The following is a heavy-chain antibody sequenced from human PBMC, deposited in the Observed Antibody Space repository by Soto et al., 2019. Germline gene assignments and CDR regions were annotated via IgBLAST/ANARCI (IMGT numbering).Heavy chain of an antibody. V-gene: IGHV5-10-1*01. D-gene: IGHD6-13*01. CDR3: ARRGIHYGMEV. CDR1: GYSFTSYW. Sequence: GGSLKISCKGSGYSFTSYWISCVGQMPGKGLEWIGRIDPSDSYTNYSPSLQGHVTISADKSISTAYLQWSSLKASDTAMYYCARRGIHYGMEVWGEGTTVTVSS. J-gene: IGHJ6*04. CDR2: IDPSDSYT.